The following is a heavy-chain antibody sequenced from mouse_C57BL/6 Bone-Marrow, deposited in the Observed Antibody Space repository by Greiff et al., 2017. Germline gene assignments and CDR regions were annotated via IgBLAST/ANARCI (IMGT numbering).Heavy chain of an antibody. V-gene: IGHV1-42*01. CDR2: INPSTGGT. CDR3: AIAYYSKRFAY. CDR1: GYSFTGYY. D-gene: IGHD2-5*01. J-gene: IGHJ3*01. Sequence: EVQLQQSGPELVKPGASVKISCKASGYSFTGYYMNWVKQSPEKSLEWIGEINPSTGGTSYNQKFKAKATLTVDKSSSTAYMQLKGLTSEDSAVYYCAIAYYSKRFAYWCQGTLLTVSA.